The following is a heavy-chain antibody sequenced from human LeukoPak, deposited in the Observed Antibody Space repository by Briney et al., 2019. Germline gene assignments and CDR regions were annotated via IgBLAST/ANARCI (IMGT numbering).Heavy chain of an antibody. CDR1: GFTFSDYW. J-gene: IGHJ4*02. V-gene: IGHV3-7*03. D-gene: IGHD3-10*01. Sequence: GGSLRLSCAASGFTFSDYWMNWVRQAPGKGLEWVANMKEDGSEKYCVDCVKGRFTISRDNAKNSLYLQMNSLRVEDTAVYYCARGPNYGSRSDYFDYWAREPWSPSPQ. CDR3: ARGPNYGSRSDYFDY. CDR2: MKEDGSEK.